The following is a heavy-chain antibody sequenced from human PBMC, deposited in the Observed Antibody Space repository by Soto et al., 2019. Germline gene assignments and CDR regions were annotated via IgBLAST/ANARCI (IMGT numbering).Heavy chain of an antibody. D-gene: IGHD5-18*01. J-gene: IGHJ4*02. CDR1: GFAFSSYG. CDR2: ISYDGSLQ. Sequence: QAQLVESGGGVVQPGRSLRLSCAASGFAFSSYGMHWVRQAPGTGLEWVAVISYDGSLQHYADSVKGRFTISRDNSKNLVLQQMIILRAEDTAVYYWASDRGYGHASVPYSWGQGTLVSVSS. CDR3: ASDRGYGHASVPYS. V-gene: IGHV3-30*03.